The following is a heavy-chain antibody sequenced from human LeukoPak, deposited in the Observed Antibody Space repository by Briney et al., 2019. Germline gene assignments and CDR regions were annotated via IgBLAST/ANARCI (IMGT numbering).Heavy chain of an antibody. CDR3: ARDLDYGDPS. D-gene: IGHD4-17*01. CDR2: INPNSGGT. CDR1: GYTFTGYY. V-gene: IGHV1-2*04. Sequence: ASVKVSCKASGYTFTGYYMHWVRQAPGQGLEWMGWINPNSGGTNYAQKFQGWVTMTRDTSISTAYMELSSLRSEDTAVYYCARDLDYGDPSWGQGTLVTVSS. J-gene: IGHJ5*02.